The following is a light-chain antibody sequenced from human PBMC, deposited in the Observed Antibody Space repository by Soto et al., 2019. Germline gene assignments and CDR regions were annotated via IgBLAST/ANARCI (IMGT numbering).Light chain of an antibody. J-gene: IGKJ4*01. Sequence: EIVLTQSPGTLSLSPGEKATLSCRASQSVRSSSLAWYQQKPGQAPRLLIYGASSRATGIPDRFSGSGSGTDFTLTISILDPEDFAVYYCQNYGSSPHTFGGGTKVDIK. CDR1: QSVRSSS. CDR2: GAS. CDR3: QNYGSSPHT. V-gene: IGKV3-20*01.